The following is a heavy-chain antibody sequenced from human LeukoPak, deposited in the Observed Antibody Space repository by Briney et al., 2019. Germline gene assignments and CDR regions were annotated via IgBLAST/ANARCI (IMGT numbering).Heavy chain of an antibody. CDR1: GFTVSSNY. Sequence: GGSLRLSCAASGFTVSSNYMSWVRQAPGKGLEWVSVIYSGGSTYYADSVKGRFTISRDNSKNTLYLQMNSLRAEDTAVYYCARAMDWAYYYDSSDHPPDPFDIWGQGTMVTVSS. CDR2: IYSGGST. V-gene: IGHV3-53*01. CDR3: ARAMDWAYYYDSSDHPPDPFDI. D-gene: IGHD3-22*01. J-gene: IGHJ3*02.